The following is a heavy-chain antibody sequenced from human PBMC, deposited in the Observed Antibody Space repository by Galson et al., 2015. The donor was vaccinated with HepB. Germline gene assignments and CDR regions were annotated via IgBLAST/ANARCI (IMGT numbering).Heavy chain of an antibody. V-gene: IGHV4-39*02. J-gene: IGHJ4*02. CDR2: IYYSGTT. D-gene: IGHD6-13*01. CDR3: ARRGPRDTSNWYVVFPFDY. Sequence: SETLSLTCTVSGGSISSSSYYWGWIRQPPGKELEWIGNIYYSGTTYYNPSLKSRVTISVDTSKDHFSLKLRSVTAADTAVYYCARRGPRDTSNWYVVFPFDYWGQGALVTVSS. CDR1: GGSISSSSYY.